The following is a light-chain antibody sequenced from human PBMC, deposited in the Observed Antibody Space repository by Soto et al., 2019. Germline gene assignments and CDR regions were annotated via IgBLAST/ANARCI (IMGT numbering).Light chain of an antibody. CDR3: CSYAGSSYYV. V-gene: IGLV2-11*01. CDR2: EVT. Sequence: QSALTQPRSVSGSPGQSVTISCTGTNSDVGGYNYVSWYQQYPGKAPKVMSYEVTKRPSGVPDRSSGSKSGNTASLTISGLQAEDEADYYCCSYAGSSYYVFGTGTKLTVL. J-gene: IGLJ1*01. CDR1: NSDVGGYNY.